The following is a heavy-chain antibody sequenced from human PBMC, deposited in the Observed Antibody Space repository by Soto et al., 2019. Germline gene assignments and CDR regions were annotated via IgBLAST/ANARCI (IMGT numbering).Heavy chain of an antibody. CDR3: ASVRGGYYYAMDV. D-gene: IGHD3-10*02. Sequence: QVQLQESGPGLVKPSGTLSLTCAVSGGSISSSNWWSWVRQPPGKGLEWIGEIYHSGSTNSNPSRTSRVTISVAKAKIPYSLKLSSVTAADTAVYCCASVRGGYYYAMDVWGQGTTVTVSS. CDR1: GGSISSSNW. CDR2: IYHSGST. J-gene: IGHJ6*02. V-gene: IGHV4-4*01.